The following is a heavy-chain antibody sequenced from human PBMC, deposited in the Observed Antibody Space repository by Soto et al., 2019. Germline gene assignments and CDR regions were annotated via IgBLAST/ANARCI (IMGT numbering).Heavy chain of an antibody. D-gene: IGHD4-17*01. Sequence: QVQLVQSGAEVKNPGASVTVSCKASGERFTTYGISWVRQAPGQGLKWMGWISTYNTNTNYAPKFQGRLLLTTDTSTTTAHMELRSLRPDDTAVYYCARWAGQVRDYGGPFDYWGQGTLVTVSS. V-gene: IGHV1-18*04. CDR2: ISTYNTNT. J-gene: IGHJ4*02. CDR3: ARWAGQVRDYGGPFDY. CDR1: GERFTTYG.